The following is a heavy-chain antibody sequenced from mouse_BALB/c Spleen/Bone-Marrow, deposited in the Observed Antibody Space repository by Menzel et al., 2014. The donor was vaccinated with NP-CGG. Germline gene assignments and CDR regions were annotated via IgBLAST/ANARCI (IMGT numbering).Heavy chain of an antibody. J-gene: IGHJ1*01. CDR1: GYTFXSYW. D-gene: IGHD1-1*01. CDR2: INPSNGRT. CDR3: APYYYGSSYGFYWYFDV. V-gene: IGHV1S81*02. Sequence: VQLQQSGAELVKPGASVKLSCKASGYTFXSYWMHWVKQRPGQGLEWIGEINPSNGRTNYNEKFKSKATLTVDKSSSTAYMQLSSLTSEDSAVYYCAPYYYGSSYGFYWYFDVWGAGTTVTVSS.